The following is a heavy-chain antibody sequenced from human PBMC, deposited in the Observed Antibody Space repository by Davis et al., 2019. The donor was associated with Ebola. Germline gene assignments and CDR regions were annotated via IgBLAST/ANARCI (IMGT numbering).Heavy chain of an antibody. CDR2: ISHSGST. D-gene: IGHD2-2*01. Sequence: SETLSLTCTVSGGSISSYYWSWIRQPPGKGLEWIGEISHSGSTNYNPSLKSRVTISIDTSRNQFSLKMSSVTDADTAVYYCARRGYCSSSSCHSDSWGQGTLVTVSS. J-gene: IGHJ4*02. V-gene: IGHV4-34*01. CDR3: ARRGYCSSSSCHSDS. CDR1: GGSISSYY.